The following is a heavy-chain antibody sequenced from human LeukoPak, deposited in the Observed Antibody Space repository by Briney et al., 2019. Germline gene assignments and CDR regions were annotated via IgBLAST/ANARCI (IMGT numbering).Heavy chain of an antibody. CDR1: GFTFSSYG. V-gene: IGHV3-30*03. Sequence: GRSLRLSCAASGFTFSSYGMHWVRQAPGKGLEWVAVISYDGSNKYYADSVKGRFTISRDNSKNTLYLQMNSLRDEDTAVYYCARTLPLGPARFDPWGQGTLVTVSS. CDR2: ISYDGSNK. J-gene: IGHJ5*02. CDR3: ARTLPLGPARFDP. D-gene: IGHD2-2*01.